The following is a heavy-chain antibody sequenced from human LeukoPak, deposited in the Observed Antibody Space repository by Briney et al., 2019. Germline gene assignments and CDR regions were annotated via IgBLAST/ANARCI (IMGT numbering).Heavy chain of an antibody. CDR3: AGLDWGTNWNGAFDY. J-gene: IGHJ4*02. CDR2: IYYSGST. CDR1: GGTISSYY. Sequence: SETLTLTCTVSGGTISSYYWSWVRQPPGKGLEWVADIYYSGSTNYNPSLKSRVTTSVDTSKNQFSLKLSSVTAADTAAYYCAGLDWGTNWNGAFDYWGQGTLVSVSS. D-gene: IGHD1-20*01. V-gene: IGHV4-59*01.